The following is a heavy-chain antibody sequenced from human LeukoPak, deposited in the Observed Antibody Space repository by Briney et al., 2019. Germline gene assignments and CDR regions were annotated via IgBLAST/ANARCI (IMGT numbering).Heavy chain of an antibody. CDR1: GFTFSDYY. J-gene: IGHJ4*02. CDR3: AKDTAVVVTAPFDY. D-gene: IGHD2-15*01. CDR2: ISSSGSAI. Sequence: PGGSLRLSCAASGFTFSDYYMSWIRQAPGKGLEWVSYISSSGSAIYYADSAKGRFTISRDNSKNTLYLQMSSVRAEDTAVYYCAKDTAVVVTAPFDYWGQGTLVTVSS. V-gene: IGHV3-11*01.